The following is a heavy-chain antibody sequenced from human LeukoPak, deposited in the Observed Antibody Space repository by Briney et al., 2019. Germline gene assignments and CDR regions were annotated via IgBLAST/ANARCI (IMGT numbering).Heavy chain of an antibody. CDR1: GFILSGYW. D-gene: IGHD5-18*01. V-gene: IGHV3-74*01. Sequence: PGGSLRLSCVASGFILSGYWMYWVRQAPGKGLMYISRNNGEGSTTNYADVVKGRFTMSRDNSKNTLYLQINSLRDEHPAVYYCAPLLRDSWIQLWPSRYYFDYWGQGPLVTVPS. CDR3: APLLRDSWIQLWPSRYYFDY. CDR2: NNGEGSTT. J-gene: IGHJ4*02.